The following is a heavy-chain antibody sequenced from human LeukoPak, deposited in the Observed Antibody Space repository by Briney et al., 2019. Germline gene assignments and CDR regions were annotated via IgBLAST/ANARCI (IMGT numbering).Heavy chain of an antibody. V-gene: IGHV1-2*02. CDR2: INPNSGGA. CDR1: GYTFTGYY. D-gene: IGHD6-19*01. CDR3: ARGRGVAVTGTIDY. Sequence: ASVKVSCKASGYTFTGYYMHWVRQAPGQGLEWMGWINPNSGGAKYAQKFQGRVTITGDTATGTAYMELSGLTSDDTAVYYCARGRGVAVTGTIDYWGQGTLVTVSP. J-gene: IGHJ4*02.